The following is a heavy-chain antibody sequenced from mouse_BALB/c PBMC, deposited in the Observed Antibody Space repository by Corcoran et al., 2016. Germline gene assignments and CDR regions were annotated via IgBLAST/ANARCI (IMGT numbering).Heavy chain of an antibody. Sequence: QIQLVQSGPELKKPGETVKIYCKASGYTFTNYGMNWVKQAPGKGLKWMGWINTYTGEPTYADDFKGRFAFSLETSASTSYLQINNLKNEDTATYFCAREPYAMDYWGQGTSVTVSS. CDR1: GYTFTNYG. D-gene: IGHD6-1*01. J-gene: IGHJ4*01. CDR2: INTYTGEP. V-gene: IGHV9-3-1*01. CDR3: AREPYAMDY.